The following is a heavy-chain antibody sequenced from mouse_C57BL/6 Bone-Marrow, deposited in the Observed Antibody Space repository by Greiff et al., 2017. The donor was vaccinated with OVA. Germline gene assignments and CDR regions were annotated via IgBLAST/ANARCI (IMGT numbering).Heavy chain of an antibody. CDR3: ANYDYDSLAWVAY. CDR2: IYPGSGST. V-gene: IGHV1-55*01. D-gene: IGHD2-4*01. Sequence: VQLQQPGAELVKPGASVKMSCKASGYTFTSYWITWVKQRPGQGLEWIGDIYPGSGSTNYNEKFKSKATLTVDTSSSTAYMQLSSLTSEDSAVYYCANYDYDSLAWVAYWCQGTLVTVSA. J-gene: IGHJ3*01. CDR1: GYTFTSYW.